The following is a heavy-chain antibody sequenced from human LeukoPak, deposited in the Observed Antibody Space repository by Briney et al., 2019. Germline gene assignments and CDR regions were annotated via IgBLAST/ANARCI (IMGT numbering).Heavy chain of an antibody. V-gene: IGHV3-23*05. J-gene: IGHJ4*02. CDR3: AKDEYFGESNPLSIDH. CDR1: GFTFSRSA. CDR2: ISSSSSYI. Sequence: HPGGSLRLSCAASGFTFSRSAMSWVRQAPGKGLEWVSLISSSSSYIYYADSLKGRFTISRDNSKNTLYLQMNSLRPEDTATYYCAKDEYFGESNPLSIDHWGQGTLVTVSS. D-gene: IGHD3-10*01.